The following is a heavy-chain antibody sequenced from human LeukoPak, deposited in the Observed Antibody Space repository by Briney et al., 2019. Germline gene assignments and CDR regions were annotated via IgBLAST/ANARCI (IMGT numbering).Heavy chain of an antibody. CDR1: GYSFTTYW. D-gene: IGHD1-26*01. V-gene: IGHV5-51*01. J-gene: IGHJ4*02. CDR3: ATRVDGTYY. CDR2: ITPGSSAT. Sequence: GESLKISCKGSGYSFTTYWIGWMRQMPGKGLEWMAIITPGSSATQYSASLRGQVTISADTSINTAYMQWSSLEASDSAMYYCATRVDGTYYWGQGTLVTVSS.